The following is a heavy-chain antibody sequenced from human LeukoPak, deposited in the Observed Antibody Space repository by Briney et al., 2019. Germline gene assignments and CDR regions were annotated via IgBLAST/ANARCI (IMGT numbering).Heavy chain of an antibody. CDR3: AKDLDCSSTTCYPDF. J-gene: IGHJ4*02. CDR2: ISGSGGST. Sequence: GGSLRLSCAASGFTFGSYAMSWVRQAPGKGLEWVSAISGSGGSTYYADSVKGRFTISRDSSKNTLYLQMNSLRAEDTVVYYCAKDLDCSSTTCYPDFWGQGTLVTVSS. CDR1: GFTFGSYA. D-gene: IGHD2-2*01. V-gene: IGHV3-23*01.